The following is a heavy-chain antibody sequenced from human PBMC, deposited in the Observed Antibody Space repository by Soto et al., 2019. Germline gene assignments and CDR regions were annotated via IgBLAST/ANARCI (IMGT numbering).Heavy chain of an antibody. Sequence: GPTLMNPTHTLTLTCTISGFSLTASETRVSWIRQPPGKALEWLARIDWDDEKFYSTSLKTRLTISKDTYKNQVVLKITNMDPVDTATYYCAGRIRGDYSFDFWGQGALVTGSS. CDR2: IDWDDEK. D-gene: IGHD4-17*01. CDR3: AGRIRGDYSFDF. J-gene: IGHJ4*02. CDR1: GFSLTASETR. V-gene: IGHV2-70*04.